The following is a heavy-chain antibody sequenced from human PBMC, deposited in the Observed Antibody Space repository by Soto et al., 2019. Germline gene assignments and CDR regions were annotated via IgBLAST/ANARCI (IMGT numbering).Heavy chain of an antibody. CDR2: VSSTGST. J-gene: IGHJ5*02. Sequence: PSETLSLTCTVSGGSLNSYYWNWIRQSPGKGLEWVGYVSSTGSTNYNPSLKSRVTLSLDTSTNEVSLSLTSVTAADAAVYFCARFSPPRKSYDSNPGWFDPWGQGIMVTVSS. V-gene: IGHV4-59*01. CDR3: ARFSPPRKSYDSNPGWFDP. CDR1: GGSLNSYY. D-gene: IGHD3-22*01.